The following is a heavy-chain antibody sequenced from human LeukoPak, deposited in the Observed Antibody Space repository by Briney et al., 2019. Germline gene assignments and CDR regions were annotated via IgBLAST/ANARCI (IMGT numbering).Heavy chain of an antibody. CDR1: GGTFSSYA. Sequence: SVKVSCKASGGTFSSYAISWVRQAPGQGLGWMGRIIPILGIANYAQKFQGRVTITADKSTSTAYMELSSLRSEDTAVYYCARVRYYYDSSGYHYYFDYWGQGTLVTVSS. CDR3: ARVRYYYDSSGYHYYFDY. J-gene: IGHJ4*02. CDR2: IIPILGIA. V-gene: IGHV1-69*04. D-gene: IGHD3-22*01.